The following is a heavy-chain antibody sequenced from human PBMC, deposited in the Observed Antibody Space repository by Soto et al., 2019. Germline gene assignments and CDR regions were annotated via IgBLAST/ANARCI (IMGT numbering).Heavy chain of an antibody. CDR2: INHSGST. CDR3: GRQGWTAVAGTDSWFDP. V-gene: IGHV4-34*01. D-gene: IGHD6-19*01. CDR1: GESFSGYY. Sequence: PSETLSLTCAVYGESFSGYYWSWIRQPPGKGLEWIGEINHSGSTNYNPSLKSRVTISVDTSKNQFSLKLSSVTAADTAVYYCGRQGWTAVAGTDSWFDPWGQGTLVTVSS. J-gene: IGHJ5*02.